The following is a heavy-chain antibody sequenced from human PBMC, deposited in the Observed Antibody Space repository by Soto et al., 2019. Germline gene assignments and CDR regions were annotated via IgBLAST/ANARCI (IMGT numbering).Heavy chain of an antibody. D-gene: IGHD4-4*01. Sequence: GASVKVSCKASGYTFTSYDINWVRQATGQGLEWMGWMNPNSGNTGYAQKFQGRVTMTRNTSISTAYMELSSLRSEDTAVYYCARGNYSNVNYYYYYYMAVWGKGTTVTVSS. CDR2: MNPNSGNT. J-gene: IGHJ6*03. CDR3: ARGNYSNVNYYYYYYMAV. CDR1: GYTFTSYD. V-gene: IGHV1-8*01.